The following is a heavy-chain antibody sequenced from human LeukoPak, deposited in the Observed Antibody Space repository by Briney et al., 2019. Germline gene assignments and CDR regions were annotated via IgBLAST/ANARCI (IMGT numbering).Heavy chain of an antibody. Sequence: GGSLRLSCAASGFTFSSYAMSWVRQAPGKGLEWVSAISGSGGSTYYADSVKGRFTISRDNSKNTLYLQMNSLRAEDTAVYYCAKDRPVIAAAGTYGMDVWGQGTTVTVS. J-gene: IGHJ6*02. CDR3: AKDRPVIAAAGTYGMDV. D-gene: IGHD6-13*01. CDR1: GFTFSSYA. V-gene: IGHV3-23*01. CDR2: ISGSGGST.